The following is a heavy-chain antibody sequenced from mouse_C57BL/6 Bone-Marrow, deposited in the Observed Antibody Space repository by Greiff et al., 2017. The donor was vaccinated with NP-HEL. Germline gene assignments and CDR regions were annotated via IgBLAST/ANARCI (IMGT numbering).Heavy chain of an antibody. J-gene: IGHJ2*01. D-gene: IGHD4-1*01. Sequence: QVHVKQPGAELVKPGASVKMSCKASGYTFTSYWITWVKQRPGQGLEWIGDIYPGSGSTNYNEKFKSKATLTVDTSSSTAYMQLSSLTSEDSAVYYCASWVYYFDYWGQGTTLTVSS. CDR3: ASWVYYFDY. V-gene: IGHV1-55*01. CDR1: GYTFTSYW. CDR2: IYPGSGST.